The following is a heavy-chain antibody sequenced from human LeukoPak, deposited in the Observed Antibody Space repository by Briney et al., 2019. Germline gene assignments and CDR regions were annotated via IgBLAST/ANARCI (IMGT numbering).Heavy chain of an antibody. CDR2: IHYSGST. CDR3: ARQINTAIDY. D-gene: IGHD6-25*01. CDR1: GDSISGYY. Sequence: PSETLSLTYTGSGDSISGYYWSWIRQPPGKGLEWIGYIHYSGSTNYNPSLKSRLTISVDTSKSQFSLKLSSVTAADTAVYYCARQINTAIDYWGQGTLVTVSS. V-gene: IGHV4-59*01. J-gene: IGHJ4*02.